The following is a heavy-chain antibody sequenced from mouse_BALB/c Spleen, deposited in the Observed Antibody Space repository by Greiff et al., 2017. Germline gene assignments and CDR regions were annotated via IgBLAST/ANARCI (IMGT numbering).Heavy chain of an antibody. J-gene: IGHJ4*01. CDR1: GFTFSSYT. Sequence: DVMLVESGGGLVKPGGSLKLSCAASGFTFSSYTMSWVRQTPEKRLEWVATISSGGSYTYYPDSVKGRFTISRDNAKNTLYLQMSSLKSEDTAMYYCTRDRGGNYEGAMDYWGQGTSVTVSS. CDR2: ISSGGSYT. CDR3: TRDRGGNYEGAMDY. V-gene: IGHV5-6-4*01. D-gene: IGHD2-1*01.